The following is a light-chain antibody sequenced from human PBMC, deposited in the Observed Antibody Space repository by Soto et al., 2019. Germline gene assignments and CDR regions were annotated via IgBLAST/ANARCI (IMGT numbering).Light chain of an antibody. V-gene: IGKV1-17*01. CDR1: QSISNY. CDR2: AAS. Sequence: DIQMTQSPSSLSASIGDRVTITCRASQSISNYLNWYQQKPGKAPKFLIYAASSLQSGVPSRFSASGSGTEFTLTISSLQPEDFATYYCLQHNSYPITFGQGTRLEIK. J-gene: IGKJ5*01. CDR3: LQHNSYPIT.